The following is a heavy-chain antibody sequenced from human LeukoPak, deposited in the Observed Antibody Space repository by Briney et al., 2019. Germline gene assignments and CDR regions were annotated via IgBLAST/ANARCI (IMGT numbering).Heavy chain of an antibody. CDR2: ISSSGSTI. CDR3: ARENAVVVVTAADAFDI. CDR1: GFTFSSYE. D-gene: IGHD2-21*02. Sequence: GGSLRLSCVASGFTFSSYEMNWVRQAPGKGLEWVSYISSSGSTIYYADSVKGRFTISRDNAKNSLYLQMNSLRAEDTAVYYCARENAVVVVTAADAFDIWGQGTMVTASS. V-gene: IGHV3-48*03. J-gene: IGHJ3*02.